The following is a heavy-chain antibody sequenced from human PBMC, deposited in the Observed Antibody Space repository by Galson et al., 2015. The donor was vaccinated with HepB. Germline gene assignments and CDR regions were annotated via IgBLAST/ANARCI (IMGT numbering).Heavy chain of an antibody. CDR3: TMMHPSIAAAPSSPKPDYYYYGMDV. V-gene: IGHV3-73*01. J-gene: IGHJ6*02. CDR1: GFTFSGSA. D-gene: IGHD6-13*01. CDR2: IRSKANSYAT. Sequence: SLRLSCAASGFTFSGSAMHWVRQASGKGLQWVGRIRSKANSYATAYAASVKGRFTISRDDSKNTAYLQMNSLKTEDTAVYYCTMMHPSIAAAPSSPKPDYYYYGMDVWGQGTTVTVSS.